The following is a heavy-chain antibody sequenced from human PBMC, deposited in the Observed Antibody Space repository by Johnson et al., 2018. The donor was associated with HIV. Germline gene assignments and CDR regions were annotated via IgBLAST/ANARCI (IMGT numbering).Heavy chain of an antibody. D-gene: IGHD4-17*01. CDR2: IYSGGNT. V-gene: IGHV3-66*01. J-gene: IGHJ3*01. CDR3: ASGDYVAALDV. Sequence: VQLVESGGGVVQPGRSLRLSCAASGLNFDDYAFHWVRQAPGKGLEWVSIIYSGGNTYYADSVKGRFTISRDNSKNTLYLQMNSLRAEDTAVYYCASGDYVAALDVWGQGTMVTVS. CDR1: GLNFDDYA.